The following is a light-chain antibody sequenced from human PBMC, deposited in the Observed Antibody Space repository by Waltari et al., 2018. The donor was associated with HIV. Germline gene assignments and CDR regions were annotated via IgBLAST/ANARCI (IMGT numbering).Light chain of an antibody. J-gene: IGKJ2*01. CDR1: RSLLYSSNNKDY. V-gene: IGKV4-1*01. CDR3: QQYYSVPYT. Sequence: DVVMKQPPDSVAVSVGETATHNSKTRRSLLYSSNNKDYLAWYQQKPGQRPKLLIYWASTRGSGVPDRFSGSGSGTDFTLTITSLQAEDVAVYYCQQYYSVPYTFGQGTKLEIK. CDR2: WAS.